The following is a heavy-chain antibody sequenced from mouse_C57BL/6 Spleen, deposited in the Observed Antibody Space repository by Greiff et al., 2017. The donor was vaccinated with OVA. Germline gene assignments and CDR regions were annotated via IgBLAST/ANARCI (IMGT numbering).Heavy chain of an antibody. Sequence: EVKLVESEGGLVQPGSSMKLSCTASGFTFSDYYMAWVRQVPEKGLEWVANINYDGSSTYYLDSLKSRFIISRDNAKNILYLQMSSLKSEDTATYYCARGPDGYYWYFDVWGTGTTVTVSS. D-gene: IGHD2-3*01. V-gene: IGHV5-16*01. CDR3: ARGPDGYYWYFDV. CDR2: INYDGSST. J-gene: IGHJ1*03. CDR1: GFTFSDYY.